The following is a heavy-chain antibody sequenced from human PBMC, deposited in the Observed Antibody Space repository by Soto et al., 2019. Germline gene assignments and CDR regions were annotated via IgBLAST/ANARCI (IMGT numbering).Heavy chain of an antibody. Sequence: SETLSLTCTVSGGSISSSIYYGGWIRRPPGKGLEWIGSIFYSGSTYYNPSLKSRVTISVDTSKKQFSLKLSSVTAADTAVYYCASSSGWYQSTGWFDPWGQGTLVTVSS. J-gene: IGHJ5*02. CDR1: GGSISSSIYY. CDR2: IFYSGST. D-gene: IGHD6-19*01. CDR3: ASSSGWYQSTGWFDP. V-gene: IGHV4-39*01.